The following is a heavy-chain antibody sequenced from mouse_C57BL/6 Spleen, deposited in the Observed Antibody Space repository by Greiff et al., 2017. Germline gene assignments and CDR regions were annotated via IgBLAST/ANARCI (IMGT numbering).Heavy chain of an antibody. CDR2: IYPGNSDT. V-gene: IGHV1-5*01. CDR1: GYTFTSYW. CDR3: TRRDGSSYGYFDY. D-gene: IGHD1-1*01. J-gene: IGHJ2*01. Sequence: EVQLQQSGTVLARPGASVKMSCKTSGYTFTSYWMHWVKQRPGQGLEWIGAIYPGNSDTSYNQKFKGKAKLTAVTSASTAYMELSSLTNEDSAVYYCTRRDGSSYGYFDYWGQGTTLTVSS.